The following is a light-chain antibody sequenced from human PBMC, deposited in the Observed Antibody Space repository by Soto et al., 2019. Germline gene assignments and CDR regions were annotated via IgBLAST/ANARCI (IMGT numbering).Light chain of an antibody. CDR2: DVS. Sequence: QSVLTQPASVSGSPGQSITISCTGTSSDVGGYNYVSWYQHHPGKAPKLMIYDVSNRPSGVSNRFSGSKSGNTASLTISGLQAEDEADYYCNSYTSSSTVLFGGGTKVTVL. V-gene: IGLV2-14*03. J-gene: IGLJ3*02. CDR1: SSDVGGYNY. CDR3: NSYTSSSTVL.